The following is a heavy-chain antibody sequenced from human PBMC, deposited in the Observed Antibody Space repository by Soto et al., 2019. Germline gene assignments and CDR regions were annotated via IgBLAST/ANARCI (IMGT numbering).Heavy chain of an antibody. Sequence: SETLSLTCTVSGGSISSSSYYWGWIRQPPGKGLEWIGSIYYSGSTYYNPSLKSRVTISVDTSKNQFSLKLSSVTAADTAVYYCARPSMLTSPKWGVAVAGTDWFDPWGQGTLVTVSS. CDR2: IYYSGST. CDR1: GGSISSSSYY. D-gene: IGHD6-19*01. J-gene: IGHJ5*02. V-gene: IGHV4-39*01. CDR3: ARPSMLTSPKWGVAVAGTDWFDP.